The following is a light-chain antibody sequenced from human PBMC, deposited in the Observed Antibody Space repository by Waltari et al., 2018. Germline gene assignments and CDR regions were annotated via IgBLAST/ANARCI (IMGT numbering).Light chain of an antibody. CDR3: SSYSSTNTVV. J-gene: IGLJ3*02. Sequence: QSALTQPASVSGSPGQSVTISCTGTSSDVGGYNFVSWYQQHPGRAPKLMIYDLTHRPSGVSTRFSGSKSGDTASLSISGLQAADEAEYYCSSYSSTNTVVFGGGTQLTV. CDR2: DLT. CDR1: SSDVGGYNF. V-gene: IGLV2-14*03.